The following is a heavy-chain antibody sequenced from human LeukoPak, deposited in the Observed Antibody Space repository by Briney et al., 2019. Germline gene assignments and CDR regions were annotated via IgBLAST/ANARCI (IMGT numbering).Heavy chain of an antibody. J-gene: IGHJ5*02. Sequence: SETLSLTCTVSGDSFSSVTDYWAWIRQPPGKGLEWIASGDYSGGTYYNPSLESRVAISADMSKNQFSLKLTSVTAADTAVYYCAREGSSPTGNWFDPWGQGTLVTVSS. V-gene: IGHV4-39*07. D-gene: IGHD6-13*01. CDR2: GDYSGGT. CDR1: GDSFSSVTDY. CDR3: AREGSSPTGNWFDP.